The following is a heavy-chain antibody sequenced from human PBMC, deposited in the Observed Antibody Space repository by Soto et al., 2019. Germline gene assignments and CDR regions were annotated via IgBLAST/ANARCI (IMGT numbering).Heavy chain of an antibody. CDR2: MNPNSGNT. V-gene: IGHV1-8*01. Sequence: QVQLEQSGAEVKKPGDSVKVSCKASGYTFTSDDINWVRQATGPGLEWMGWMNPNSGNTGYAQKFQGRITMTRNTSITTAYTELSSLKSEDTAVYYCARGPYYYYYMDVWGKGTTVTVSS. J-gene: IGHJ6*03. CDR1: GYTFTSDD. CDR3: ARGPYYYYYMDV.